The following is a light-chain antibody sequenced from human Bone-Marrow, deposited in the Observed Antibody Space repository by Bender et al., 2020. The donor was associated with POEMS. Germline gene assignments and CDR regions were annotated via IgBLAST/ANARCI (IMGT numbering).Light chain of an antibody. CDR3: CSYAGQSAI. CDR2: EVT. Sequence: QSVLTQSSSASATPGQRVTISCSGRTSNIGSNFVYWYQQLPGTAPKLIVYEVTKRPSGVSSRFSGSKSGNTASLTISGLQVDDEADYQCCSYAGQSAIFGGGTRVT. V-gene: IGLV2-23*02. J-gene: IGLJ2*01. CDR1: TSNIGSNF.